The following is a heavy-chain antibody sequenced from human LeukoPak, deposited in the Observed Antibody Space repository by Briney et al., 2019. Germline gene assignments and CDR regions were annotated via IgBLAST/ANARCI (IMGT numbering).Heavy chain of an antibody. CDR1: GYTFTSYD. CDR2: MNPNSGNT. Sequence: ASVKVSCKASGYTFTSYDINWVRQATGQGLEWMGWMNPNSGNTGYAQKFQGRVTMTRNTSISTAYMELSSLRSEDTAVYYCARGRLAIDAFDIWGQGTMVTVSS. V-gene: IGHV1-8*01. CDR3: ARGRLAIDAFDI. J-gene: IGHJ3*02.